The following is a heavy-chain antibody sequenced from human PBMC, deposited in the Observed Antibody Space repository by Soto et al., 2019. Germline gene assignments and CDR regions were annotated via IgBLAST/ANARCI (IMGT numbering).Heavy chain of an antibody. CDR1: GFTFSSYG. V-gene: IGHV3-30*18. D-gene: IGHD2-15*01. Sequence: QVQLVESGGGVVQPGRSLRLSCAASGFTFSSYGMHWVRQAPGKGLEWVAVISYDGSNKYYADSVKGRFTISRDNSKNMQHLQMNSLRAEDTAVYYCAKEPYSGPLDYWGQGTLVTVSS. J-gene: IGHJ4*02. CDR3: AKEPYSGPLDY. CDR2: ISYDGSNK.